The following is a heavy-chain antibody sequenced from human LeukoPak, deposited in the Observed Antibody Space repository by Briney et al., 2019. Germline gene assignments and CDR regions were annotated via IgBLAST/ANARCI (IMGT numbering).Heavy chain of an antibody. J-gene: IGHJ6*03. CDR1: GGSISSYY. CDR2: IYYCGST. Sequence: SETLSLTCTVSGGSISSYYWSWIRQPPGKGLEWIGYIYYCGSTNYNPFLKSRVTISVDTSKNQFSLKLTSVTAADTAVYYCARTTEGGYTYGYFYYYYMDVWGKGTTVTISS. CDR3: ARTTEGGYTYGYFYYYYMDV. D-gene: IGHD5-18*01. V-gene: IGHV4-59*01.